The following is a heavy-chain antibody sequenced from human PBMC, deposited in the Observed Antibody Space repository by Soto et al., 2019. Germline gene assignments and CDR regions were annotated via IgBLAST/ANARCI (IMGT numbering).Heavy chain of an antibody. CDR3: AREWGLWTMNYFDR. V-gene: IGHV3-7*03. Sequence: EVQLVESGGGFVQPGGSLKLSCAASGFSFRRYWMSWVRQAPGKGLEWVANIKHDGTEKYYVDSVKGRFAISRNNANSTLDLQMNSRRAEDTAVYYCAREWGLWTMNYFDRWGQGTLVTFSS. J-gene: IGHJ5*02. D-gene: IGHD1-1*01. CDR2: IKHDGTEK. CDR1: GFSFRRYW.